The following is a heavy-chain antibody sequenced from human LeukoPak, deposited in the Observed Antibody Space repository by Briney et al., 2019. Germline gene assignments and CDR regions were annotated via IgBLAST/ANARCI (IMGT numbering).Heavy chain of an antibody. CDR2: ISGSGGST. V-gene: IGHV3-23*01. CDR3: AKETYDSSGYYSAFDY. J-gene: IGHJ4*02. CDR1: GFTFSSYA. Sequence: EGSLRLSCAASGFTFSSYAMSWVRQAPGKGLEWVSAISGSGGSTYYADSVKGRFTISRDNSKNTLYLQMNSLRAEDTAVYYCAKETYDSSGYYSAFDYWGQGTLVTVSS. D-gene: IGHD3-22*01.